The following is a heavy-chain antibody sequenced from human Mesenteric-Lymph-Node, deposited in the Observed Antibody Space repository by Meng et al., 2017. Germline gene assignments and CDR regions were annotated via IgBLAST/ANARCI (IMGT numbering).Heavy chain of an antibody. V-gene: IGHV3-7*01. J-gene: IGHJ4*02. Sequence: GESLKISCAASGFTFSGSWMSWVRQAPGKGLEWVANIKQDASEKNYVDSVKGRFTISRDNAKNSLYLQMNSLRVEDTAVYYCARDEGYCSSTSCYAPDYWGQGTLVTVSS. CDR1: GFTFSGSW. CDR3: ARDEGYCSSTSCYAPDY. CDR2: IKQDASEK. D-gene: IGHD2-2*01.